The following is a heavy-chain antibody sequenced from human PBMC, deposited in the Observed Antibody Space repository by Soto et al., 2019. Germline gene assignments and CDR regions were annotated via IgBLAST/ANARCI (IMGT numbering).Heavy chain of an antibody. CDR1: GGSISSGGWY. J-gene: IGHJ5*02. D-gene: IGHD2-15*01. CDR2: IYYIGST. Sequence: SETLSLTCTVCGGSISSGGWYWSWIRQHPGKGLEWIGYIYYIGSTYYNPSLKSRVTISVDTSKNQFSLKLSSVTAEDTAVYYCASSVVTYNWFDRWGQRNLLTFSS. CDR3: ASSVVTYNWFDR. V-gene: IGHV4-31*02.